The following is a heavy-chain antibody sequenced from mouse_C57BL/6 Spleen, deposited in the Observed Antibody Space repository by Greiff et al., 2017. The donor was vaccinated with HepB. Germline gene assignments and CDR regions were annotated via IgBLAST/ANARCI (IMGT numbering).Heavy chain of an antibody. CDR1: GYTFTSYW. CDR3: ARSGLSYFDY. CDR2: IYPSDSET. J-gene: IGHJ2*01. V-gene: IGHV1-61*01. Sequence: QVQLQQPGAELVRPGSSVKLSCKASGYTFTSYWMDWVKQRPGQGLEWIGNIYPSDSETHYNQKFKDKATLTVDKSSSTAYMQLSSLTSEDSAVYYCARSGLSYFDYWGQGTTLTVSS.